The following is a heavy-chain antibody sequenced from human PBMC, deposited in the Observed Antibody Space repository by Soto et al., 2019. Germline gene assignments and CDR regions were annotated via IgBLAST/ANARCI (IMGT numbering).Heavy chain of an antibody. CDR3: AKEWIQLIEGYYYYYGMDV. CDR1: GFTFSSYG. V-gene: IGHV3-30*18. D-gene: IGHD5-18*01. J-gene: IGHJ6*02. Sequence: PGGSLRLSCAASGFTFSSYGMHWVRQAPGKGLEWVAVISYDGSNKYYADSVKGRFTISRDNSKNTLYLQMNSLRAEDTAVYYCAKEWIQLIEGYYYYYGMDVWGQGTTVTVS. CDR2: ISYDGSNK.